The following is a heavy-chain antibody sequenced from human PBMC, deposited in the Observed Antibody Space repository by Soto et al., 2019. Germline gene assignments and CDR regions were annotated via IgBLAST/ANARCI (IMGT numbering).Heavy chain of an antibody. J-gene: IGHJ4*02. D-gene: IGHD4-17*01. CDR1: GSTFDDYA. CDR3: AKGASTTVFAFNDY. Sequence: EVQLVESGGGLVQPGRSLRLSCAASGSTFDDYAMHWVRQGPGKGLEWVSSISWNSGNLGYADSVKGRFTISRDNAMNSLYLQMNSLRGEDTALYYCAKGASTTVFAFNDYWGQGTLVTVSS. CDR2: ISWNSGNL. V-gene: IGHV3-9*01.